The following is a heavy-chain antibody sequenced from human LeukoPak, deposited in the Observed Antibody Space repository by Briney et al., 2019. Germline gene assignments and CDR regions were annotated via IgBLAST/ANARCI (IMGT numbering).Heavy chain of an antibody. V-gene: IGHV4-59*12. CDR2: VHYSGST. D-gene: IGHD3-16*02. J-gene: IGHJ4*02. CDR1: GGSISSYY. Sequence: SETLSLTCTVSGGSISSYYWSWIRQPPGKGLEWIGFVHYSGSTHYNPSLKSRVTISVDTSKNQVSLKLTSVTAADTAVYYCARDKRTYYDYVWGSYLAGNFDYWGQGTLVTVSS. CDR3: ARDKRTYYDYVWGSYLAGNFDY.